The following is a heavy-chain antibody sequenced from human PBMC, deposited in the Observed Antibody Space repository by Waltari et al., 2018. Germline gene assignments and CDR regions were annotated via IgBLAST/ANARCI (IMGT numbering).Heavy chain of an antibody. V-gene: IGHV4-34*01. Sequence: QVQLQQWGAGLLKPSETLSLTCAVYGGSFSGYYWSWIRQPPGKGLEWIGEINHSGSPNYNPSLKSRVTISVDTSKNQFSLKLSSVTAADTAVYYCARHRVMTTVTTYHSSFFDYWGQGTLVTVSS. CDR1: GGSFSGYY. D-gene: IGHD4-17*01. J-gene: IGHJ4*02. CDR2: INHSGSP. CDR3: ARHRVMTTVTTYHSSFFDY.